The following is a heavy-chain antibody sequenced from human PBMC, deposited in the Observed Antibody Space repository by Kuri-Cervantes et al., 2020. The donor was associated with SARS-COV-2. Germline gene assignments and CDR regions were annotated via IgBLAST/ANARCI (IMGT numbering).Heavy chain of an antibody. CDR3: ARDSGPLRYSYFDY. V-gene: IGHV3-33*01. J-gene: IGHJ4*02. CDR2: IWYDGSNK. D-gene: IGHD3-9*01. CDR1: GFTFSSYG. Sequence: GESLKISCAASGFTFSSYGMHWVRQAPGKGLEWVAVIWYDGSNKYYAGSVKGRFTISRDNSKNTVFLQMDSLRAEDTAVYYCARDSGPLRYSYFDYWGLGALVTVSS.